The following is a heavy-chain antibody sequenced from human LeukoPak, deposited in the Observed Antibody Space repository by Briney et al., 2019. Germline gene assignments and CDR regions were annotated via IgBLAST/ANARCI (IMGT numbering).Heavy chain of an antibody. Sequence: KAGGSLRLSCAGSGFIFSSYSMHWVRQAPGKGLEWVSSISSSSIYIYYADSLKGRFTISRDNSKNTLYLQMNSLRAEDTAVYYCAKDMYSSSVPNWFDPWGQGTLVTVSS. D-gene: IGHD6-13*01. V-gene: IGHV3-21*04. CDR1: GFIFSSYS. J-gene: IGHJ5*02. CDR2: ISSSSIYI. CDR3: AKDMYSSSVPNWFDP.